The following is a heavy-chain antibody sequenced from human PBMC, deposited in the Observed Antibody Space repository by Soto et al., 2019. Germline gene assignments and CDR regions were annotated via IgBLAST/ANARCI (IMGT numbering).Heavy chain of an antibody. J-gene: IGHJ5*02. CDR3: VRRHVSATGIDWFDP. Sequence: GASVKVSCKASGYSFTSYAIYWVRQAPGQRLEWMGWINAGNGNTKYSQKLQGRVTFTGDTSASTAHMELSSLRSEDTAVYYCVRRHVSATGIDWFDPWGQGTLVTVSS. CDR2: INAGNGNT. CDR1: GYSFTSYA. D-gene: IGHD6-13*01. V-gene: IGHV1-3*01.